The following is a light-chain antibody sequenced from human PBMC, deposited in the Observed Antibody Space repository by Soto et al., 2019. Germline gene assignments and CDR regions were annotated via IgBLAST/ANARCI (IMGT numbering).Light chain of an antibody. J-gene: IGKJ2*01. CDR2: WGS. CDR1: QSLLYSNGYNY. Sequence: DIVMTQSPLSLPVTPGEPASISCRSSQSLLYSNGYNYLDWYLQKPGQSPQLLIFWGSNRASGVPDRFSGSGSGTDFTLKISRVEAEDVGVYYCMQALQTPPTFGQGTKLEIK. CDR3: MQALQTPPT. V-gene: IGKV2-28*01.